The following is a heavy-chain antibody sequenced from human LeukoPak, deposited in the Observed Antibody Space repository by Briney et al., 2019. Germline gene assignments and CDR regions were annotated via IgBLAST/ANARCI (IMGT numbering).Heavy chain of an antibody. V-gene: IGHV3-64D*06. D-gene: IGHD3-9*01. Sequence: GGSLRLSCAASGFTFSSYAMHWVRQAPGKGLEYVSAISSNGGSTYYADSVKGRFTISRDNSKNTLYLQMSSLRAEDTAVYYCVKEGHYDMHNWFDPWGQGTLVTVSS. J-gene: IGHJ5*02. CDR2: ISSNGGST. CDR1: GFTFSSYA. CDR3: VKEGHYDMHNWFDP.